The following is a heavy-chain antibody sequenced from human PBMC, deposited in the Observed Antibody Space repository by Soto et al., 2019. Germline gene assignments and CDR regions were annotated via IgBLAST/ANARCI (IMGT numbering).Heavy chain of an antibody. CDR3: SRVGGYYGDYPNFDY. Sequence: PSETLSLNCTVSVGSISSYYWSWIRQPPGKGLEWIGNIYYSGTTNYNPSLKSRVTISVDTSMTQFFLKLRSVTAADTAVYYCSRVGGYYGDYPNFDYWGQGTRVTVSS. D-gene: IGHD4-17*01. CDR1: VGSISSYY. J-gene: IGHJ4*02. CDR2: IYYSGTT. V-gene: IGHV4-59*01.